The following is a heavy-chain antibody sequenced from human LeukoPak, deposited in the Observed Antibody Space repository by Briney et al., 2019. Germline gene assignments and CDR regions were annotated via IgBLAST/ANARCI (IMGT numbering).Heavy chain of an antibody. CDR3: ARDRITMVRGLTFDP. CDR2: INHSGST. J-gene: IGHJ5*02. D-gene: IGHD3-10*01. CDR1: GGSISSSSYY. Sequence: PSETLSLTCTVSGGSISSSSYYWGWIRQPPGKGLEWIGEINHSGSTNYNPSLKSRVTISVDTSKNQFSLKLSSVTAADTAVYYCARDRITMVRGLTFDPWGQGTLVTVSS. V-gene: IGHV4-39*07.